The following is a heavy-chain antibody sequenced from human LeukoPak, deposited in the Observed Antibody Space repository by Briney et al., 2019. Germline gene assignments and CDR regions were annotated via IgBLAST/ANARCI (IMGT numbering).Heavy chain of an antibody. CDR1: GYSISSGYL. V-gene: IGHV4-38-2*02. J-gene: IGHJ4*02. CDR3: ARGSGDWTYYFDY. Sequence: PSETLSLTCTVSGYSISSGYLWGWIRPPPGKGLEWIGSTYHGGTTYSNPSLKRRVIISEDTSKNQFSLKLSSVTAADTAVYYCARGSGDWTYYFDYWGQGTLVTVSS. D-gene: IGHD2-21*02. CDR2: TYHGGTT.